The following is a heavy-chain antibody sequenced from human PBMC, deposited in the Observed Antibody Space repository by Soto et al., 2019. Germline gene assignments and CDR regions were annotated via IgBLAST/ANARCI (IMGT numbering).Heavy chain of an antibody. V-gene: IGHV4-34*01. CDR1: GGAFIRYF. CDR3: ARGLSVTNTFYYYYAMDV. CDR2: INHSGRT. Sequence: PSETLSLTCAVYGGAFIRYFWNWIRQPPGKGLEWIGEINHSGRTNYNPSLKSRVTISVDTSKNQFSLKLSSVTAADTAVYYCARGLSVTNTFYYYYAMDVWGQGTTVTVSS. J-gene: IGHJ6*02. D-gene: IGHD2-8*01.